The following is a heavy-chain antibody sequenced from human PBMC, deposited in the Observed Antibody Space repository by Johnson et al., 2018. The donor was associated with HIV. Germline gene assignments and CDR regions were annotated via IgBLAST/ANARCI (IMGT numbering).Heavy chain of an antibody. J-gene: IGHJ3*01. CDR1: GFTFSSYG. CDR2: ISYDGSNK. Sequence: QEQLVESGGGVVQPGRSLRLSCAASGFTFSSYGMHWVRQAPGKGLEWVAVISYDGSNKNHAASVKGRFTISRDNAKNSLYLQMNSLRAGDTAVYYCAKGDCGGDCYVYAFDVWGQGTMVSVS. CDR3: AKGDCGGDCYVYAFDV. D-gene: IGHD2-21*01. V-gene: IGHV3-30*19.